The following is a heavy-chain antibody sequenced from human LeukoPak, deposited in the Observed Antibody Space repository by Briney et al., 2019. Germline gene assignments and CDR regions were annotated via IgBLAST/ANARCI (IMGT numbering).Heavy chain of an antibody. CDR1: GGSFSGYY. D-gene: IGHD3-22*01. J-gene: IGHJ6*03. V-gene: IGHV4-34*01. CDR2: INHSGST. CDR3: ARGQPPRFHYYDSSGYSWALDYYYTDV. Sequence: PSETLSLTCAVYGGSFSGYYWSWIRQPPGEGLEWIGEINHSGSTNYNPSLKSRVTISVDTSKNQFSLKLSSVTAADTAVYYCARGQPPRFHYYDSSGYSWALDYYYTDVWGKGTTVTVSS.